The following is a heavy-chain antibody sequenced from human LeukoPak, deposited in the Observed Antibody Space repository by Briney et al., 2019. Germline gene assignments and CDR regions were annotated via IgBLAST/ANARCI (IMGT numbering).Heavy chain of an antibody. CDR2: IYHSGST. D-gene: IGHD5-12*01. Sequence: SGTLSLTCAVSGGSIKSNNWWSWVRQPPGKGLEWIGEIYHSGSTNYNPSLESRVTVSVDKSENQFSLDLSPVTAADTAVYYCARGPLDSGYTYFDYWGQGTLVTVSS. CDR3: ARGPLDSGYTYFDY. J-gene: IGHJ4*02. V-gene: IGHV4-4*02. CDR1: GGSIKSNNW.